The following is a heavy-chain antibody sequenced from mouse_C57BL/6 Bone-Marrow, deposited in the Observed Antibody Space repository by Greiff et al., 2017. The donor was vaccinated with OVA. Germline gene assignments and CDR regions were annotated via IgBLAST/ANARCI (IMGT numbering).Heavy chain of an antibody. V-gene: IGHV1-64*01. D-gene: IGHD1-1*01. J-gene: IGHJ2*01. CDR1: GYTFTSYW. CDR3: ARPRGSSHYYFDY. CDR2: IHPNSGST. Sequence: VQLQQSGAELVKPGASVKLSCKASGYTFTSYWMHWVKQRPGQGLEWIGMIHPNSGSTNYNEKFKSKATLTVDKSSSTAYMQLSSLTSEDSAVYYCARPRGSSHYYFDYWGQGTTLTVSS.